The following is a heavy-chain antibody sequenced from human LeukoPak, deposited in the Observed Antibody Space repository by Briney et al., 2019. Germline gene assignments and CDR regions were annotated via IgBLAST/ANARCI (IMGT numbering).Heavy chain of an antibody. V-gene: IGHV4-59*08. CDR3: ARTSWLQSSYYFDY. D-gene: IGHD5-24*01. J-gene: IGHJ4*02. CDR1: GGSISSYY. CDR2: IYYSGCI. Sequence: SETQSLTCTLSGGSISSYYWSWIRQPPGKGLEWIGHIYYSGCINYNPSLKSRVTISVDTSKNQFSLKLSSVTAADTAVYYCARTSWLQSSYYFDYWGEGALVTV.